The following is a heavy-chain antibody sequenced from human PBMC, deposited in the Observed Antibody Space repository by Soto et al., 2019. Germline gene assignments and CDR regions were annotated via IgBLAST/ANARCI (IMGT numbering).Heavy chain of an antibody. J-gene: IGHJ4*02. CDR2: IYYSGTT. CDR1: GGSINNYY. Sequence: PSETLSLTCSVSGGSINNYYWSWIRQPPWKGLEWIGYIYYSGTTNYNPSLKSRVTISVDTSKNQFSLKLSSVTAADTAVYYCARHRYSYGSYYFDYWGQGTLVTVSS. CDR3: ARHRYSYGSYYFDY. D-gene: IGHD5-18*01. V-gene: IGHV4-59*08.